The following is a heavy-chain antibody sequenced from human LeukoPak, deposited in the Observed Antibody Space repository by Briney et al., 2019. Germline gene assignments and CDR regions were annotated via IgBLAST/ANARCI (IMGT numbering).Heavy chain of an antibody. CDR2: IYYSGST. J-gene: IGHJ5*02. Sequence: PSETLSLTCTVSGGSLSSYYWSWIRQPPGKGLEWIGYIYYSGSTNYNPSLKSRVTISVDTSKNQFSLKLSSVSAADTAMYYCARERHSSSWYLNWFDPWGQGTLVTVSS. V-gene: IGHV4-59*01. CDR3: ARERHSSSWYLNWFDP. D-gene: IGHD6-13*01. CDR1: GGSLSSYY.